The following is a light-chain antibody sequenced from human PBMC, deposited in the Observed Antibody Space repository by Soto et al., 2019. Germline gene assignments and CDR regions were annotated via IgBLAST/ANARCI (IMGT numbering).Light chain of an antibody. J-gene: IGKJ5*01. CDR3: QQRSNWPPIT. CDR2: DAS. CDR1: QSVSSY. Sequence: EIVLTPSPAPPSLSPGERAHLLRRASQSVSSYLAWYQQKPGQAPRLLIYDASNRATGIPARFSGSGSGTDFTLTISSLEPEDFAVYYCQQRSNWPPITFGQGTRLEIK. V-gene: IGKV3-11*01.